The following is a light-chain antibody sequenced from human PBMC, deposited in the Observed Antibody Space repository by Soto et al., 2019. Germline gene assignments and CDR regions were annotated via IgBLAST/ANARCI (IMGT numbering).Light chain of an antibody. CDR2: AAS. CDR3: QKYDGAPFT. J-gene: IGKJ3*01. V-gene: IGKV1-27*01. CDR1: HGISNY. Sequence: DIQMTQSPSSLSASVGDRVTITCRASHGISNYLAWYQQKPGKVPKLLIYAASTLQLGVASRFSGSASGTEFTLTITSLQPEDVATYYCQKYDGAPFTFGPGTKVDLK.